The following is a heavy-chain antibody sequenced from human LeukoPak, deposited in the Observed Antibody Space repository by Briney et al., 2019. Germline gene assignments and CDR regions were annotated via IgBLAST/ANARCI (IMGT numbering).Heavy chain of an antibody. J-gene: IGHJ5*02. Sequence: ASVKVSCKASGYTFTSYGISWVRQAPGQGLEWMGWISAYNGNTNYAQKLQGRVTMTTDTSTSTAYMELRSLRSDDTAVYYCARDHIPERYCSSTSCYIPHWFDPWGQGTLVTVSS. CDR2: ISAYNGNT. CDR1: GYTFTSYG. D-gene: IGHD2-2*02. V-gene: IGHV1-18*01. CDR3: ARDHIPERYCSSTSCYIPHWFDP.